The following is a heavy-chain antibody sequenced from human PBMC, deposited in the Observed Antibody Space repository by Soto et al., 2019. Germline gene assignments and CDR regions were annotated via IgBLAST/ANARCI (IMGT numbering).Heavy chain of an antibody. CDR3: VRAHPVAPRIYYFDY. V-gene: IGHV4-31*03. CDR1: GGSISSGGYY. J-gene: IGHJ4*02. Sequence: QVQLQESGPGLVKPSQTLSLTCTVSGGSISSGGYYWSWIRQHPGKGLEWIGYIYYSGSTYYNPYPKSRITISVDTSKNQFSLKLSSVTAADTAVYYCVRAHPVAPRIYYFDYWGQGTLVTVSS. CDR2: IYYSGST. D-gene: IGHD2-15*01.